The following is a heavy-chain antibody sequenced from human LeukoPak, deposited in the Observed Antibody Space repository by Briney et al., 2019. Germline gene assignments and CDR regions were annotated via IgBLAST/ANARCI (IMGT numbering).Heavy chain of an antibody. D-gene: IGHD1-26*01. CDR3: SRYCFVGADFDY. CDR2: IRSAPYGGTA. Sequence: PGRPLRLSCTAPGFTFGNYAVTSVRQAPGKGLEWVGFIRSAPYGGTAEYAASVQGRFTNSRDDSKTIAYLQMNSLKAEETAVYYCSRYCFVGADFDYWGRGTLVTVSS. J-gene: IGHJ4*02. CDR1: GFTFGNYA. V-gene: IGHV3-49*04.